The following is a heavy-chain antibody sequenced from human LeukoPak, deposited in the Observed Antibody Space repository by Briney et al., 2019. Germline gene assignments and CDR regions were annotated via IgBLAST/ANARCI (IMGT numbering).Heavy chain of an antibody. D-gene: IGHD3-10*01. CDR2: IWYDGSNK. Sequence: GRSLRLSCAASGFTFSSYGMHWVRQAPGQGLEWVAVIWYDGSNKYYADSVKGRFTISRDNSKNTLYLQMNSLRAEDTAVYYCARAYYYGSGSGDAFDIWGQGTMVTVSS. CDR3: ARAYYYGSGSGDAFDI. J-gene: IGHJ3*02. CDR1: GFTFSSYG. V-gene: IGHV3-33*01.